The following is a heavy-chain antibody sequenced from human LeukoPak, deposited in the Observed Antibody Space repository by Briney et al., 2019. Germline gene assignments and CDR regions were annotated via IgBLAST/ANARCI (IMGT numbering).Heavy chain of an antibody. Sequence: GGSLRLSCAASEFTFSSYTMNWVRQAPGKGLEWVSSIYYADSVKGRFTISRDNAKNSLYLQMNSLRAEDTAVYYCARFALKTPPTDWGQGTLVTVSS. V-gene: IGHV3-21*01. CDR1: EFTFSSYT. CDR3: ARFALKTPPTD. CDR2: I. J-gene: IGHJ4*02.